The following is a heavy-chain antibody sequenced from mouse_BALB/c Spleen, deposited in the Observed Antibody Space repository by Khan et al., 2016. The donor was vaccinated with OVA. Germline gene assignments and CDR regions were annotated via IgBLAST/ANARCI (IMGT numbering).Heavy chain of an antibody. CDR1: GFSLTNYG. Sequence: QVQLKQSGPGLVEPSQSLSITCTVSGFSLTNYGVHWVRQPPGKGLEWLVVIWSDGYTTYNSALKSSMSISKDNSKSKAFLKMNSLQTDDTAIYYCASSSFGYAMDYWGQGTSVTVSS. J-gene: IGHJ4*01. V-gene: IGHV2-6*02. CDR3: ASSSFGYAMDY. D-gene: IGHD2-10*02. CDR2: IWSDGYT.